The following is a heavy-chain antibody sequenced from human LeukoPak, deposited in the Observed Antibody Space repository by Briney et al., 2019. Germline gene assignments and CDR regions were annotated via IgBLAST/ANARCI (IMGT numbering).Heavy chain of an antibody. CDR1: GFTFSTFG. CDR3: ARDRAWIQLMPDY. J-gene: IGHJ4*02. CDR2: ISSTSKYI. Sequence: GGSLRLSCEASGFTFSTFGMNWVRQAPGEGLEWVSSISSTSKYIHYADSVKGRFTISRDNAKNSLYLQMNSLRDDDTAVYCCARDRAWIQLMPDYWGQGTLVAVSS. V-gene: IGHV3-21*01. D-gene: IGHD5-18*01.